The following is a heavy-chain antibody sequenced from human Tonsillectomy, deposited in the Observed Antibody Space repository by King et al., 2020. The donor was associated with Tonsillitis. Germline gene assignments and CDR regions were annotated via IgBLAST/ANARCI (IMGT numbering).Heavy chain of an antibody. CDR3: VGQGASRGVIDS. J-gene: IGHJ4*02. V-gene: IGHV5-51*01. CDR2: IYPGDSDT. CDR1: GFIFTTSW. Sequence: VQLVESGAEVKKPGETLRISCKGSGFIFTTSWIAWVRQMPGKGLDWMGIIYPGDSDTRYSPSFQGRISISADKSITTAYLQWSSLKASDSAMYYCVGQGASRGVIDSWGQGTLVTVSS. D-gene: IGHD2-2*01.